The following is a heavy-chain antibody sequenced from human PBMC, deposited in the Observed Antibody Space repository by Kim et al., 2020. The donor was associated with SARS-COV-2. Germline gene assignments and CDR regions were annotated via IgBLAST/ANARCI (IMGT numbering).Heavy chain of an antibody. J-gene: IGHJ4*02. V-gene: IGHV3-33*06. Sequence: GGSLRLSCAASGFTFSSYGMHWVRQAPGKGLEWVAVIWYDGSNKYYADSVKGRVTISRDNSKNTLYLQMNSLRAEDTAVYYCAKDFSPIGDYGDYDDGGWGQGTLVTVSS. CDR1: GFTFSSYG. D-gene: IGHD4-17*01. CDR3: AKDFSPIGDYGDYDDGG. CDR2: IWYDGSNK.